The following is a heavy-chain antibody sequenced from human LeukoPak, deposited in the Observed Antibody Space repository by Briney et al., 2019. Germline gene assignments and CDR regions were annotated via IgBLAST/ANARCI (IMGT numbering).Heavy chain of an antibody. D-gene: IGHD4-17*01. CDR3: ARGFRAVTTDTPTYYFYYYMDV. CDR1: GFTFSSYA. J-gene: IGHJ6*03. CDR2: ISGSGGST. V-gene: IGHV3-23*01. Sequence: PGGSLRLSCAASGFTFSSYAMSWVRQAPGKGLEWVSAISGSGGSTYYADSVKGRFTISRDNSKTSLYLQMNILRAEDTALYYCARGFRAVTTDTPTYYFYYYMDVWGKGTTVTVSS.